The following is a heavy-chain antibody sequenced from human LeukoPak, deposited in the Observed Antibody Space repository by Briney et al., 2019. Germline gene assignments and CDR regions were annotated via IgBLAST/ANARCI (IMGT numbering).Heavy chain of an antibody. J-gene: IGHJ6*02. V-gene: IGHV3-23*01. CDR2: ISGSGGGT. Sequence: GGSLRLSCAASGFTFSSYVMSWVRQVPGKGLEWVSAISGSGGGTYYADSVKGRFAISRDNSKSMLFLQLNSLRAEDTALYYCARDLHYYVAMDVWGQGTTVTVSS. CDR1: GFTFSSYV. CDR3: ARDLHYYVAMDV. D-gene: IGHD3-10*02.